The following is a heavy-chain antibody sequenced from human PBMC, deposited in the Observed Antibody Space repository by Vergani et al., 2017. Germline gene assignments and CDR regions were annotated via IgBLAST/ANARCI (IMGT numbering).Heavy chain of an antibody. D-gene: IGHD6-13*01. Sequence: EVQLVESGGGLVKPGGSLRLSCAASGFTFSSYWMHWVRQAPGKGLVWVSRINSDGSSTSYADSVKGRFTISRDNAKNTLYLQMNSLRAEDTAVYYCARVSKYSSSWTPFDYWGQGTLVTVSS. CDR3: ARVSKYSSSWTPFDY. J-gene: IGHJ4*02. CDR2: INSDGSST. V-gene: IGHV3-74*02. CDR1: GFTFSSYW.